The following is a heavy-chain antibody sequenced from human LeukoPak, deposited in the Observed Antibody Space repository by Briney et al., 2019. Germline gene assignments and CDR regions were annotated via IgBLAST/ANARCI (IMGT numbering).Heavy chain of an antibody. CDR1: GYTFTNYW. J-gene: IGHJ4*02. CDR2: IYPDDSDT. D-gene: IGHD5-24*01. V-gene: IGHV5-51*01. CDR3: SRRSREHFDY. Sequence: GGSLKISCKGSGYTFTNYWIGWVRQMPGKGLEWMGVIYPDDSDTTYSPSFQGQVTISADKSITTAYLHWSSLKASDTAIYYCSRRSREHFDYWGQGTLVTVSS.